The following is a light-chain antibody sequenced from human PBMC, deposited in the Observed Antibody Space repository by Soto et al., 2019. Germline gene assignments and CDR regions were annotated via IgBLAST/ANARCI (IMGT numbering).Light chain of an antibody. CDR1: QSVSKN. CDR2: GAS. Sequence: EIVLTQSPGTLSLSPGERATLSCRASQSVSKNLAWYQQKPGQAPRLLIYGASTRATGIPARFSGNGSGTEFTLTISSLQSEDFAVYYCQQHNNWPPLTFGQGTKVDIK. V-gene: IGKV3-15*01. J-gene: IGKJ1*01. CDR3: QQHNNWPPLT.